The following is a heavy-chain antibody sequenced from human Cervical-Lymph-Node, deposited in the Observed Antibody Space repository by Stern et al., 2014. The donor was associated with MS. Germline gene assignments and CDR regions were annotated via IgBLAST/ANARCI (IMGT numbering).Heavy chain of an antibody. Sequence: VQLVESGGGVVQPGRSLRLSCAASGFTFSSYGMHWVRQAPGKGLEWVAVISYDVSNKYYADSVKGRFTISRDNSKNTLYLQMNSLRAEDTAVYYCAKGGATVTSYTDYWGQGTLVTVSS. V-gene: IGHV3-30*18. CDR1: GFTFSSYG. CDR3: AKGGATVTSYTDY. D-gene: IGHD4-17*01. CDR2: ISYDVSNK. J-gene: IGHJ4*02.